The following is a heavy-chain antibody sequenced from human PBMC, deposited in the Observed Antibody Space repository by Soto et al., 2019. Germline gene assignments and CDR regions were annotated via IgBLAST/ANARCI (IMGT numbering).Heavy chain of an antibody. J-gene: IGHJ4*02. V-gene: IGHV3-33*01. D-gene: IGHD6-19*01. Sequence: QVQLVESGGGVVQPGRSLRLSCAASGFTFSSYGMHWVRQAPGKGLEWVAVIWYDGSKKYYADSVKGRFTISRDNSKNPLYLQMNSLGAEDTAVYYCARDCAGYSSGWYQRGGFDYWGQGTLVTVSS. CDR2: IWYDGSKK. CDR3: ARDCAGYSSGWYQRGGFDY. CDR1: GFTFSSYG.